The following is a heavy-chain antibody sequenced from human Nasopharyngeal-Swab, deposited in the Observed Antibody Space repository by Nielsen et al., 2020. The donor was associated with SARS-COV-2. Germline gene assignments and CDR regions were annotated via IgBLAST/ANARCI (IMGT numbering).Heavy chain of an antibody. V-gene: IGHV1-18*01. CDR2: ISAYNGNT. CDR3: AREARGYSGYETNNDAFDI. D-gene: IGHD5-12*01. CDR1: GYTFTSYG. Sequence: SVNVSCKASGYTFTSYGISWVRQAPGQGLEWMGWISAYNGNTNYAQKLQGRVTMTTDTSTSTAYMELRSLRSDDTAVYYCAREARGYSGYETNNDAFDIWGQGTMVTVSS. J-gene: IGHJ3*02.